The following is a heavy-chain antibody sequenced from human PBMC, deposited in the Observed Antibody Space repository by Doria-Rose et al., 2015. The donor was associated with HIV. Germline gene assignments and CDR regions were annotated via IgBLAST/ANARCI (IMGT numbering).Heavy chain of an antibody. Sequence: QVQLQQWDAGLVKPSETLSLTCAVFGGSFSGYYWSWIRQPPGKGLEWIGEINHSGSTNYTTSLKSRVTISLDTAKTVIALRPSSVTAADTAVYYCARGLLRGGWNDVDYYYGMDVWGQGTTVTVSS. CDR2: INHSGST. CDR3: ARGLLRGGWNDVDYYYGMDV. J-gene: IGHJ6*02. V-gene: IGHV4-34*01. CDR1: GGSFSGYY. D-gene: IGHD1-1*01.